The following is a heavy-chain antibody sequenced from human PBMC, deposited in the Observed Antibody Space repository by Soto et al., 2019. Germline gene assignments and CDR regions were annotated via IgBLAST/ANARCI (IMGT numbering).Heavy chain of an antibody. V-gene: IGHV3-30*18. J-gene: IGHJ5*02. CDR2: ISYDGSNK. CDR1: GFTFSSYG. D-gene: IGHD2-8*01. Sequence: ESGGGVVQPGRSLRLSCAASGFTFSSYGMHWVRQAPGKGLEWVAVISYDGSNKYYADSVKGRFTISRDNSKNTLYLQMNSLRAEDTAVYYCAKDPGVSPNYWFDPWGQGTLVTVSS. CDR3: AKDPGVSPNYWFDP.